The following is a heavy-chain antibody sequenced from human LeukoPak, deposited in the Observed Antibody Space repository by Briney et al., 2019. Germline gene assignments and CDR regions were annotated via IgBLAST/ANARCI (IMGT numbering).Heavy chain of an antibody. J-gene: IGHJ6*02. CDR3: ARGRRFGDLDYAKDV. V-gene: IGHV3-23*01. CDR2: ISGSGVST. CDR1: GFTFSSYA. Sequence: GGSLRLSCAASGFTFSSYALTCVCQAPGKGLEWVSEISGSGVSTYYADSVKGRFTVSRDNSKNTVFLQMNSLRAEDTAVFYCARGRRFGDLDYAKDVWGQGTTVTVSS. D-gene: IGHD2-21*02.